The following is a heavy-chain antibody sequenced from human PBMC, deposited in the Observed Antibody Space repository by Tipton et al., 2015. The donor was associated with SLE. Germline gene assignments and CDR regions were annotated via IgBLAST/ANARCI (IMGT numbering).Heavy chain of an antibody. Sequence: LRLSCAVYGGSFSGYYWSWIRQPPGKGLEWIGEINHSGSANYNPSLKSRVTISVDTSKNQFSLKLGSVTAADTAVYYCASKLGISPAYWGQGTLVTVSS. J-gene: IGHJ4*02. CDR3: ASKLGISPAY. D-gene: IGHD7-27*01. CDR2: INHSGSA. V-gene: IGHV4-34*01. CDR1: GGSFSGYY.